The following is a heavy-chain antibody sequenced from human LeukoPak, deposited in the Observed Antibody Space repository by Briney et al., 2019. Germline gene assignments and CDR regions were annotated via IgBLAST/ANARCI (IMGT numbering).Heavy chain of an antibody. CDR1: GFIFSIYN. CDR2: INTRSSSS. J-gene: IGHJ4*02. CDR3: AKEGRSLQTY. D-gene: IGHD5-24*01. Sequence: GGSLRLSCAASGFIFSIYNMNWVRQAPGKGLEWVSSINTRSSSSYYADSVKGRFTISRDNAKNSLYLQMNSLRVEDTAVYYCAKEGRSLQTYWGQGTLVTVSS. V-gene: IGHV3-21*04.